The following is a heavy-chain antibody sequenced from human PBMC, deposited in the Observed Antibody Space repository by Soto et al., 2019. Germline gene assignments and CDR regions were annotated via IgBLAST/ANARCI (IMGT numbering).Heavy chain of an antibody. V-gene: IGHV1-69*01. J-gene: IGHJ4*02. CDR3: ARTLTVAGHAPYY. D-gene: IGHD6-19*01. CDR1: GGTFSNYG. CDR2: IIPLFGSA. Sequence: QVQLVQSGAEVKKPGSSVKVSCKASGGTFSNYGISWVRQAPGQGLEWMGGIIPLFGSANYAQKFQGRVTFTADESTTTADMELSSLRSDYTAVYYCARTLTVAGHAPYYWGQGTMVTVSS.